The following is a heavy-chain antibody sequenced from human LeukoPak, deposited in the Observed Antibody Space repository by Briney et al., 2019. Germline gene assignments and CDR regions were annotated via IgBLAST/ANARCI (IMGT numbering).Heavy chain of an antibody. J-gene: IGHJ4*02. CDR2: ISDIWSI. CDR3: AGHHPRNTVDF. CDR1: GGSISSYY. V-gene: IGHV4-59*08. D-gene: IGHD2/OR15-2a*01. Sequence: SETLSLTCTVSGGSISSYYWSWIRQPPGKGLEWIAYISDIWSINYNPSLKSRVTISLDTSKNQFSLKLSSVTAADTAVYYCAGHHPRNTVDFWGQGTLVTVSS.